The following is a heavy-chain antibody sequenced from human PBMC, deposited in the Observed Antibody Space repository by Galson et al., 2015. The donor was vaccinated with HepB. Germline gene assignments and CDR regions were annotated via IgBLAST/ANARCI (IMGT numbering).Heavy chain of an antibody. V-gene: IGHV1-69*04. J-gene: IGHJ4*02. Sequence: SVKVSCKDSGDTFGSYTISWIRQAPAQGLEWMGRIIPLLGLPTSPQNFQGRVTITADKSTSTAYLQLSNLKSDDTAVYYCSTDPEGDDYSNWGQGTLVTVSS. CDR3: STDPEGDDYSN. CDR2: IIPLLGLP. D-gene: IGHD4-11*01. CDR1: GDTFGSYT.